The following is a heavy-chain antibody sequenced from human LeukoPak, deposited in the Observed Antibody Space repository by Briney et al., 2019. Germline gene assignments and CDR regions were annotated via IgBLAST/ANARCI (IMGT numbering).Heavy chain of an antibody. CDR1: GYTFTSYG. D-gene: IGHD2-2*01. CDR2: ISAYNGNT. J-gene: IGHJ5*02. V-gene: IGHV1-18*04. Sequence: GASVKVSCKASGYTFTSYGISWVRQAPGQGLEWMGWISAYNGNTNYAQKLQGRVTMTTDTSTSTAYMELRSLRSDDTAVYYCARDKRTYCSSTSCAGYNWFDPWGQGTLVTVSS. CDR3: ARDKRTYCSSTSCAGYNWFDP.